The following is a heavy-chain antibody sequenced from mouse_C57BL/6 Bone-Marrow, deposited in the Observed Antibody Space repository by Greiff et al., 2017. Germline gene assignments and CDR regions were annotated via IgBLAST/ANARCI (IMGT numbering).Heavy chain of an antibody. Sequence: QVQLQQPGAELVKPGASVKLSCKASGYTFTSYWMHWVKQRPGQGLEWIGMIHPNSGSTNYNEKFKSKATLTVDKSSSTAYMQLSSLTSEDSAVYYCARDTTVVASYYFDYWGQGTTLTVSS. J-gene: IGHJ2*01. D-gene: IGHD1-1*01. CDR2: IHPNSGST. CDR3: ARDTTVVASYYFDY. V-gene: IGHV1-64*01. CDR1: GYTFTSYW.